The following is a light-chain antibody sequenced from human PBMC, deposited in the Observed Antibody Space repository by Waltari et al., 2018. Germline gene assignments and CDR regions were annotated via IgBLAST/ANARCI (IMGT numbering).Light chain of an antibody. Sequence: AIQMTQSPSSLSASVGDRVTITCRASQGIRNELGWYQQKPAEAPKLLIYAASSLQGGVPSRFSGSGSGTDFTLTISSLQPEDFATYYCLQHHNYPLTFGGGTKVEIK. J-gene: IGKJ4*01. CDR1: QGIRNE. V-gene: IGKV1-6*01. CDR3: LQHHNYPLT. CDR2: AAS.